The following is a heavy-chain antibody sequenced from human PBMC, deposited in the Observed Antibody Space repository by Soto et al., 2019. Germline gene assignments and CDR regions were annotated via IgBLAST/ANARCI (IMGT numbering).Heavy chain of an antibody. CDR2: MSYDGSDK. D-gene: IGHD6-6*01. V-gene: IGHV3-30-3*01. CDR1: GFMFTGYA. Sequence: QVQLVESGGGVVQPGRSLRLSCEASGFMFTGYAMHWVRQAPGKGLEWVAVMSYDGSDKFYQASVKGRFTISRDISKNTLFLEMNSLRPEDTALYFCARGRGLAARPQHLDYWGQGTLVTVSS. J-gene: IGHJ4*02. CDR3: ARGRGLAARPQHLDY.